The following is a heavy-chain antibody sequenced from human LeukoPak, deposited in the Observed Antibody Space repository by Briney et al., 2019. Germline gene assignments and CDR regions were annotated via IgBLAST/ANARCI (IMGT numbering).Heavy chain of an antibody. CDR2: INPSGGST. CDR3: ARRDFYDSSGYSWSDP. D-gene: IGHD3-22*01. V-gene: IGHV1-46*01. J-gene: IGHJ5*02. CDR1: GYTFTSYY. Sequence: ASVKVSCKASGYTFTSYYMHWVRQAPGQGLEWMGIINPSGGSTSYAQKFQGRVTMTRDMSTSTVYMELSSLRSEDTAVYYCARRDFYDSSGYSWSDPWGQGTLVTVSS.